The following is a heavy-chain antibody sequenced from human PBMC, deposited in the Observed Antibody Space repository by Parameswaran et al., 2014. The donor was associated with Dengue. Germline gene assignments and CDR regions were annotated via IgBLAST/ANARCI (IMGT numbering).Heavy chain of an antibody. CDR2: IYYSGST. Sequence: PGKGLEWIGYIYYSGSTYYNPSLKSRVTISVDTSKNQFSLKLSSVTAADTAVYYCARGGAYGGNLDYWGQGTLVTVSS. J-gene: IGHJ4*02. V-gene: IGHV4-31*02. CDR3: ARGGAYGGNLDY. D-gene: IGHD4-23*01.